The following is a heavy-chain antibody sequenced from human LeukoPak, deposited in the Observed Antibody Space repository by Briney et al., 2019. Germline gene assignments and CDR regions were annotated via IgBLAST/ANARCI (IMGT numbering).Heavy chain of an antibody. CDR3: ARVSFYYDSSGYLLNYYYMDV. CDR2: IYYSGST. D-gene: IGHD3-22*01. Sequence: SETLSLTCNVSGGSISSIYWSWLRQPPGKGLEWIGHIYYSGSTNYNPSLKSRVTITVGTSKNQFSLRMSSVTAAATAVYYCARVSFYYDSSGYLLNYYYMDVWGKGTTVTISS. J-gene: IGHJ6*03. CDR1: GGSISSIY. V-gene: IGHV4-59*01.